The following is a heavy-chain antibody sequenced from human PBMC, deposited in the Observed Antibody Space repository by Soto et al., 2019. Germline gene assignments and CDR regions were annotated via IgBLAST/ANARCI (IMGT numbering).Heavy chain of an antibody. Sequence: ASVKVSCKASGYTFTSYGINWVRQAPGQGLEWLGWISAYDGNTNYAQILQGRVSMTTDTSTNTAYMEVRSLRSDDTAVYYCARGGYYDCSGSRNYYYYGMNVWGQGTTVTVSS. D-gene: IGHD3-3*01. CDR1: GYTFTSYG. V-gene: IGHV1-18*01. J-gene: IGHJ6*02. CDR3: ARGGYYDCSGSRNYYYYGMNV. CDR2: ISAYDGNT.